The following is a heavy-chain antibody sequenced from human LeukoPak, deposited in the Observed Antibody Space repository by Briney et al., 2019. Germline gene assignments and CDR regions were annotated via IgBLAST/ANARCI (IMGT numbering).Heavy chain of an antibody. CDR3: AREGYFYGMEV. CDR1: GGSACSGGFS. CDR2: ISHTGGT. D-gene: IGHD2/OR15-2a*01. Sequence: SQTLSLACAVSGGSACSGGFSWRWIRQPPGKGLECIGSISHTGGTYYNPSLKSRVTISVDSSKNQFSLKLSSVTAADTAVYYCAREGYFYGMEVWGQGTTVTVSS. J-gene: IGHJ6*02. V-gene: IGHV4-30-2*01.